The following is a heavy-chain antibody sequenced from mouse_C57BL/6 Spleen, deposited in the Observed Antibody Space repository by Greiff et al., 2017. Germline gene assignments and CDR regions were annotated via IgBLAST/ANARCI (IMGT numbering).Heavy chain of an antibody. CDR3: EIGYGTPDY. V-gene: IGHV1-82*01. D-gene: IGHD1-1*01. J-gene: IGHJ2*01. Sequence: QVQLQQSGPELVKPGASVKISCKASGYAFSSSWMNWVKQRPGQGLEWIGRIYPGDGGTNYNGKFKGKATLHADKSSSTASMQLSSLTSEDSAFYFCEIGYGTPDYWGQGTTLTVSS. CDR1: GYAFSSSW. CDR2: IYPGDGGT.